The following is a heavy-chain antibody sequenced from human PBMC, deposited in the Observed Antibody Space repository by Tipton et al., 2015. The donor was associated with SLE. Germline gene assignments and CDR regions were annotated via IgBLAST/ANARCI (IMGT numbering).Heavy chain of an antibody. CDR3: AKMGLSWGY. CDR1: GGSMSSYY. V-gene: IGHV4-59*12. Sequence: TLSLTCTVSGGSMSSYYWSWIRQPPGKGLEWIGYIYYSGSTYYNPSLKSRVTISVDTSKNQFSLKLSSVTAADTAVYYCAKMGLSWGYWGQGTLVTVSS. D-gene: IGHD7-27*01. CDR2: IYYSGST. J-gene: IGHJ4*02.